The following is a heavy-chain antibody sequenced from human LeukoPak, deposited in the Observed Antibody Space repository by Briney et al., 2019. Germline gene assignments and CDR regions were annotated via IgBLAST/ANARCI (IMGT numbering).Heavy chain of an antibody. J-gene: IGHJ4*02. Sequence: GGSLRLSCAASGFTFTSYSMNWVRQAPGKGLEWVSTISGGGGSTYYADSVKGRFTISRDNSKNTLYLQVNSLRAEDTAVYYCAKGGKWDVTPFDYWGQGTLDTVSS. V-gene: IGHV3-23*01. CDR2: ISGGGGST. CDR3: AKGGKWDVTPFDY. CDR1: GFTFTSYS. D-gene: IGHD1-26*01.